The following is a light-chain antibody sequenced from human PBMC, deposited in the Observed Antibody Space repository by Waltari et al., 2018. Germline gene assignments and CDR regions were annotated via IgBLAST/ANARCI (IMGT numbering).Light chain of an antibody. Sequence: EIVMTQSPATLSVSPGERATLSCRASQSVSSNLAWYQQKPGQAPRLLIYGASTRATGFPARFSGSGSGTEFTLTISSLQSEDFAVYYCQQYHNWWTFG. CDR2: GAS. CDR1: QSVSSN. J-gene: IGKJ1*01. V-gene: IGKV3-15*01. CDR3: QQYHNWWT.